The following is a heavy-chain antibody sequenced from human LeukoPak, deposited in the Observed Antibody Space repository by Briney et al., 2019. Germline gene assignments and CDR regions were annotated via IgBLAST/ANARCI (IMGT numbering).Heavy chain of an antibody. V-gene: IGHV4-30-4*01. Sequence: PSETLSLTCTVSGGSISSGDYYWSWIRQPPGRGLEWIGYIYYSGSTYYNPSLKSRVTISVDTSKNQFSLKLSSVTAADTAVYYCARDSDYYGSGDPAFDYWGQGTLVTVSS. CDR2: IYYSGST. D-gene: IGHD3-10*01. J-gene: IGHJ4*02. CDR3: ARDSDYYGSGDPAFDY. CDR1: GGSISSGDYY.